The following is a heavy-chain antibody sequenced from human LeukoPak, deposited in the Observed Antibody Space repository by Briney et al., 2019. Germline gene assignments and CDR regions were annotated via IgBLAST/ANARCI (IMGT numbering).Heavy chain of an antibody. CDR2: IGKSSENI. CDR1: GFTFSAYS. CDR3: ARDHRWNFDF. V-gene: IGHV3-48*02. D-gene: IGHD2-15*01. Sequence: PGGSLRLSCAASGFTFSAYSMNWVRQAPGKGLEWVSYIGKSSENIAYADSVKGRCTISRDDAKNSLYLQMNSLRDEDTAVYYCARDHRWNFDFWGQGILVTASS. J-gene: IGHJ4*02.